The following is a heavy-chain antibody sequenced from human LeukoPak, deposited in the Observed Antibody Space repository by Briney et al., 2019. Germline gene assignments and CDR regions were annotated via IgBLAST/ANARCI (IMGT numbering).Heavy chain of an antibody. CDR3: ARVPGRQLAYFDY. V-gene: IGHV1-2*02. J-gene: IGHJ4*02. CDR1: GYTLSGYY. D-gene: IGHD6-13*01. Sequence: ASVKVSCKASGYTLSGYYMHWVRQAPGQGLEWMGWINPNRGGTNYAQKFQGRVTMTRDTSISTAYMELSRLRSDDTAVYYCARVPGRQLAYFDYWGQGTLVTVSS. CDR2: INPNRGGT.